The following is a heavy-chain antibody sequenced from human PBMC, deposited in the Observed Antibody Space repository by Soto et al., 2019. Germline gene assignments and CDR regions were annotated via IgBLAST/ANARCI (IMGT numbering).Heavy chain of an antibody. D-gene: IGHD3-10*01. Sequence: PSETLSLTCTVSGGSVSGGSYYWNWIRQPPGKGLEWIGYISYTGSTNYNPSLKSRVTMSLDTSKNQFSLKLSSMTAADTAVYYCANYYYGSGSYFGYWGHGTLVTVS. CDR1: GGSVSGGSYY. CDR2: ISYTGST. V-gene: IGHV4-61*01. J-gene: IGHJ4*03. CDR3: ANYYYGSGSYFGY.